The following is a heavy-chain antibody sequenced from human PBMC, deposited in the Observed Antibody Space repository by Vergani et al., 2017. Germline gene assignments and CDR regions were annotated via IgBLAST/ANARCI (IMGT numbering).Heavy chain of an antibody. Sequence: EVQLVESGGGLVKPGGSLRLSCAASGFTFSSYSMNWVRQAPGKGLEWVSSMSSSSSYIYYADSVKGRLTISRDNAKNALYLQMNSLRAEETSVYYCAKVFSYYDDSGGYYTPEVDYWGEGTLVTVSS. CDR2: MSSSSSYI. CDR1: GFTFSSYS. D-gene: IGHD3-22*01. V-gene: IGHV3-21*01. CDR3: AKVFSYYDDSGGYYTPEVDY. J-gene: IGHJ4*02.